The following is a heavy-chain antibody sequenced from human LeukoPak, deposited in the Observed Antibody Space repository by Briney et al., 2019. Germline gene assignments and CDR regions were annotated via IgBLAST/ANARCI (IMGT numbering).Heavy chain of an antibody. Sequence: GGSLRLSCAASGFTFSSYGMHWVRQAPGKGLEWVAFIRYDGGNKYYADSVKGRFTISRDNSKNTLYLQMNSLRAEDTAVYYCAKDRVNCSSTSCYSVGGNFDYWGQGTLATVSS. CDR3: AKDRVNCSSTSCYSVGGNFDY. V-gene: IGHV3-30*02. J-gene: IGHJ4*02. CDR1: GFTFSSYG. D-gene: IGHD2-2*01. CDR2: IRYDGGNK.